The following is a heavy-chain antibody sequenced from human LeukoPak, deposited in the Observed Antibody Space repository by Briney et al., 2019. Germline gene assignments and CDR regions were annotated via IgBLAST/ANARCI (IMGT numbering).Heavy chain of an antibody. CDR1: GGSISSSSYY. Sequence: SETLSLTCTVSGGSISSSSYYWGWIRQPPGKGLEWIGSIYYSGSTYYNPSLKSRVTISVDTSKNQFSLKLSSVTAADTAVYYCARAQPYYYDSSGYYPSPRYNWFDPWGQGTLVTVSS. J-gene: IGHJ5*02. D-gene: IGHD3-22*01. V-gene: IGHV4-39*07. CDR3: ARAQPYYYDSSGYYPSPRYNWFDP. CDR2: IYYSGST.